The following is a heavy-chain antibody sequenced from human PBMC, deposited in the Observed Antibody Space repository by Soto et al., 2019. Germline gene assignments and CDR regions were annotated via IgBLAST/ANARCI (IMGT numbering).Heavy chain of an antibody. CDR2: IDPSDSYT. CDR3: QRDGYNKKGDDAFDI. V-gene: IGHV5-10-1*01. CDR1: GYSFTSYW. D-gene: IGHD5-12*01. J-gene: IGHJ3*02. Sequence: PGESLKISCKGSGYSFTSYWIGWVRQMPGKGLEWMGRIDPSDSYTNYSPSFQGHVTISADKSISTAYLQWSSLKASDTAMYYCQRDGYNKKGDDAFDIWGQGTMVTVSS.